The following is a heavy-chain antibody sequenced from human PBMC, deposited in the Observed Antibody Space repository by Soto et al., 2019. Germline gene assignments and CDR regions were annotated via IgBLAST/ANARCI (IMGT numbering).Heavy chain of an antibody. CDR2: IYHSGST. CDR3: ASGQQLVRNY. D-gene: IGHD6-13*01. V-gene: IGHV4-30-2*01. J-gene: IGHJ4*02. Sequence: QLQLQEFGAGLVKPSQTLSLTCAVSGGSISSGGYSWSWIRRPPGKGLEWIGYIYHSGSTYYNPSLKSRVTISVDRSKNQFSLKLSSVTAADTAVYYCASGQQLVRNYWGQGTLVTVSS. CDR1: GGSISSGGYS.